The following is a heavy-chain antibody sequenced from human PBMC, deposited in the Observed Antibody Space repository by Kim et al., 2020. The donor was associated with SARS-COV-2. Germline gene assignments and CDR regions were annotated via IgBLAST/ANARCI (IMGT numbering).Heavy chain of an antibody. D-gene: IGHD3-10*01. Sequence: GGSLRLSCAASGFTFSSYGMHWVRQAPGKGLEWVAVISYDGSNKYYADSVKGRFTISRDNSKKTLYLQINSLSAEDTAVYYCAKESGSGSYYAWTYYAYGMDVWGQGTTVTVSS. CDR3: AKESGSGSYYAWTYYAYGMDV. CDR1: GFTFSSYG. V-gene: IGHV3-30*18. J-gene: IGHJ6*02. CDR2: ISYDGSNK.